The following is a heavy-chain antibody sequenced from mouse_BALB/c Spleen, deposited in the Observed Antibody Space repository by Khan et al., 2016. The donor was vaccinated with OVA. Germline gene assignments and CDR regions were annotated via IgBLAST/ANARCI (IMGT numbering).Heavy chain of an antibody. CDR1: GYTFTTYW. J-gene: IGHJ2*01. CDR2: INPTSGYT. V-gene: IGHV1-4*01. Sequence: VQLQQSGAELAKPCASVTMSCTASGYTFTTYWLHWVKQRPGQGLVWIGYINPTSGYTDYNEKFKDKATLSADKSSSTSYMQLSRLTSEDSAVDYCTRDRIDYWGQGTILTVSA. CDR3: TRDRIDY.